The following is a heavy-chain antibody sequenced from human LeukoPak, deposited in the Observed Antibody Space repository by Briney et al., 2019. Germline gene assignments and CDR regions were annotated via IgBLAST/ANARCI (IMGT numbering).Heavy chain of an antibody. CDR3: ARDRVAVAGTPSTYYGMDV. Sequence: GGSLRLSCAASGFTFSSYWMSWVRQAPGKGLEWVANIKQDGSEKYYVDSVKGRFTISRDNAKNSLYLQMNSLRAEDTAVYYCARDRVAVAGTPSTYYGMDVWGQGTTVTVSS. CDR2: IKQDGSEK. CDR1: GFTFSSYW. D-gene: IGHD6-19*01. V-gene: IGHV3-7*01. J-gene: IGHJ6*02.